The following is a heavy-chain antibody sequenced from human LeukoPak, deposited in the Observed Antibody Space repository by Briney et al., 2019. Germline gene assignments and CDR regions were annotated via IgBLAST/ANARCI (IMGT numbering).Heavy chain of an antibody. CDR3: ARKDYFDY. CDR1: GCTFTGYY. Sequence: ASVKVSCKASGCTFTGYYMRWVRQAPGQGLEWMGWINPNSGGTNYAQKFQGRVTMTRDTSISTAYMELSRLTSDDTAICYCARKDYFDYWGQGTLVTVSS. CDR2: INPNSGGT. V-gene: IGHV1-2*02. J-gene: IGHJ4*02.